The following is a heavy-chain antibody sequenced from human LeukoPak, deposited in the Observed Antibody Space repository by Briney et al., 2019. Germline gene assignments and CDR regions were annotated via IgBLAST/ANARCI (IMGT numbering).Heavy chain of an antibody. CDR3: ARDWSPNWFDP. Sequence: GGSLRLSCAASGFTFSSYSMNWVRQAPGKGLEWVSFIRSSSSYIYYADSVKGRFTISRDNAKNSLYLQVNSLRAEDTAVYYCARDWSPNWFDPWGQGTLVTVSS. V-gene: IGHV3-21*01. CDR2: IRSSSSYI. J-gene: IGHJ5*02. CDR1: GFTFSSYS.